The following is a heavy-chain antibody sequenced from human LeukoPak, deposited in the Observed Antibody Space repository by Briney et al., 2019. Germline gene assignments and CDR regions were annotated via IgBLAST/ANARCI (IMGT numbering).Heavy chain of an antibody. CDR3: ARVPSRYGDYGP. D-gene: IGHD4-17*01. CDR2: INPNSGGT. V-gene: IGHV1-2*02. CDR1: GYTFTGYY. J-gene: IGHJ5*02. Sequence: ASVKVSCKAPGYTFTGYYMHWVRQAPGQGLEWMGWINPNSGGTNYAQKFQGRVTMTRDTSISTAYMELSRLRSDDTAVYYCARVPSRYGDYGPWGQGTLVTVSS.